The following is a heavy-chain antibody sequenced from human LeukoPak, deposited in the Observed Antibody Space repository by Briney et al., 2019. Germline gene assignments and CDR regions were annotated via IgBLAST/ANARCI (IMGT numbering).Heavy chain of an antibody. D-gene: IGHD3-16*01. CDR1: GGSISSGSYY. J-gene: IGHJ4*02. CDR3: ARGGLSSFDY. V-gene: IGHV4-61*02. CDR2: IYTSGST. Sequence: SETLSLTCTVSGGSISSGSYYWSWIRQPAGKGLEWIGRIYTSGSTNYNPSLKSRVTISVDTSKNQFSLKLSSVTTADTAVYYCARGGLSSFDYWGQGTLVTVSS.